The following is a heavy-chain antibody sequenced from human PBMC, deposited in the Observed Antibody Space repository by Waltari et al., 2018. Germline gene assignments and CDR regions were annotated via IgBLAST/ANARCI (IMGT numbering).Heavy chain of an antibody. V-gene: IGHV3-74*01. Sequence: EVQLVESGGGIGQPGGSLRLSCVASGFSFNDYWMPWVRQDPEKGLVWVSHVNHDGTNTTYADSVKGRFTVSRDNAKNTVQLQMNSLRVDDTAVYFCARDTPGDGIDYWGQGTLVTVSS. CDR1: GFSFNDYW. J-gene: IGHJ4*02. CDR2: VNHDGTNT. D-gene: IGHD7-27*01. CDR3: ARDTPGDGIDY.